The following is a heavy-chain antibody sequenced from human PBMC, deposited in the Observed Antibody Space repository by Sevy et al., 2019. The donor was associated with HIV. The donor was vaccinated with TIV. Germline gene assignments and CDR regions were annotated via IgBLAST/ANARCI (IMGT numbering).Heavy chain of an antibody. J-gene: IGHJ6*02. V-gene: IGHV3-7*01. Sequence: GGSLRLFCAASGFTFSTYWMSWFRQAPGKGLEWVANINEDGTEKFYVDSVKGRFTMSRDNAKNSLYLQMNSLRAEDAAVYYCARDNATVSRRGLRYYYYGTDVWGQGTTVTVSS. CDR1: GFTFSTYW. D-gene: IGHD2-2*01. CDR3: ARDNATVSRRGLRYYYYGTDV. CDR2: INEDGTEK.